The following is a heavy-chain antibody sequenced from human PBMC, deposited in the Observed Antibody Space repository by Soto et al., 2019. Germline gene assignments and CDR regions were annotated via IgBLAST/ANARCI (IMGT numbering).Heavy chain of an antibody. J-gene: IGHJ4*02. V-gene: IGHV3-30*18. CDR2: ISYDGSNK. Sequence: TGGSLRLSCAASGFTFSSYGMHWVRQAPGKGLEWVAVISYDGSNKYYADSVKGRFTISRDNSKNTLYLQMNSLRAEDTAVYYCAKDRGFLEWLSYFDYWGQGTLVTVSS. D-gene: IGHD3-3*01. CDR1: GFTFSSYG. CDR3: AKDRGFLEWLSYFDY.